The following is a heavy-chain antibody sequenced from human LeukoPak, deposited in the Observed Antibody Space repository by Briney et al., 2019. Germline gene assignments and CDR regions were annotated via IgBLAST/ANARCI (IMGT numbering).Heavy chain of an antibody. CDR1: GYTFTSYG. J-gene: IGHJ4*02. Sequence: GGSVKFSCKASGYTFTSYGISWVRQAPGQGLEWMGWISAYNGNTNYAQKLQGRVTMTTDTSTSTAYMELRSLRSDDTAVYYCARDFNLPSTAPGYYWGQGTLVTVSS. V-gene: IGHV1-18*01. D-gene: IGHD5/OR15-5a*01. CDR2: ISAYNGNT. CDR3: ARDFNLPSTAPGYY.